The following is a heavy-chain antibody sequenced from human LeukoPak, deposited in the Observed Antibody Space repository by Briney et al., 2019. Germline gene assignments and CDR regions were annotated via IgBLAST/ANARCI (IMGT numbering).Heavy chain of an antibody. V-gene: IGHV6-1*01. Sequence: SQTLSLTCAISGDXVSSNIAAWNWIRQSPSRGLEWLGRTYYRSKWYNDYAVSVKSRIAINSDTSNNQFSLHLNSVTPEDTAVYYCARGVDNYYGSGSYDYWGQGTLVTVSS. CDR3: ARGVDNYYGSGSYDY. CDR2: TYYRSKWYN. J-gene: IGHJ4*02. D-gene: IGHD3-10*01. CDR1: GDXVSSNIAA.